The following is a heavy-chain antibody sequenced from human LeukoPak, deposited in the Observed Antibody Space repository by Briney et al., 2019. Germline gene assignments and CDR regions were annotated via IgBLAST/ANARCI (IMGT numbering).Heavy chain of an antibody. CDR1: GYTFTGYY. CDR2: ISPSGGST. Sequence: ASVKVSCKASGYTFTGYYMHWVRQAPGQGLEWMGIISPSGGSTSYAQKFQGRVTMTRDTSTSTVYMELSSLRSEDTAVYYCARGGIVGATYYYYGMDVWGQGTTVTVSS. J-gene: IGHJ6*02. V-gene: IGHV1-46*01. D-gene: IGHD1-26*01. CDR3: ARGGIVGATYYYYGMDV.